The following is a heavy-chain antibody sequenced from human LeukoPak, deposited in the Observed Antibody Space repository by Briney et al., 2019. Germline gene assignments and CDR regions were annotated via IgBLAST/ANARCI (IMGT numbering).Heavy chain of an antibody. D-gene: IGHD3-10*01. Sequence: TGGSLRLSCAASGFTFSSYAMSWVRQAPGKGLEWVSAISGSGGSTYYADSMRGRFTISRDNSKNTLYLQMNSLRAEDTAVYYCAKARSAVRGVIGYFDYWGQGTLVTVSS. CDR1: GFTFSSYA. CDR2: ISGSGGST. J-gene: IGHJ4*02. V-gene: IGHV3-23*01. CDR3: AKARSAVRGVIGYFDY.